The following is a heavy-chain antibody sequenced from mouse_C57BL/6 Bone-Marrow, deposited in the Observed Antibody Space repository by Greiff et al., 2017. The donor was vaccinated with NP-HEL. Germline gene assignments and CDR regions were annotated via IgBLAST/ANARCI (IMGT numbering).Heavy chain of an antibody. CDR3: ASPYDYDVAWFAY. CDR2: ISRGGSST. CDR1: GFTFSSYG. V-gene: IGHV5-6*02. Sequence: EVMLVESGGDLVKPGGSLKLSCAASGFTFSSYGMSWVRQTPDKRLEWVATISRGGSSTYYPDSVKGRFTISRDNAKNTLYLQMSSLKSEDTAMYYCASPYDYDVAWFAYWGQGTLVTVSA. J-gene: IGHJ3*01. D-gene: IGHD2-4*01.